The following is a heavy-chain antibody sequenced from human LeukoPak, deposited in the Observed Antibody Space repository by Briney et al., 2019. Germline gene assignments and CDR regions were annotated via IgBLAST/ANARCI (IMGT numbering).Heavy chain of an antibody. J-gene: IGHJ4*02. V-gene: IGHV3-48*03. D-gene: IGHD4-23*01. CDR1: GFTFSSYE. CDR3: AKDLRPGYGSNSGLFGFDY. CDR2: ISSSGTII. Sequence: GGSLRLSCAASGFTFSSYEMNWVRQAPGKGLEWVSYISSSGTIIHYADSAKGRFTISRDNAKNSLYLQMNTLRAEDTAVYCCAKDLRPGYGSNSGLFGFDYWGQGTLVTVSS.